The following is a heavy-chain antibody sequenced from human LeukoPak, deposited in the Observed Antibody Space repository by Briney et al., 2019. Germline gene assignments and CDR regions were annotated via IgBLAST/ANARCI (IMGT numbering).Heavy chain of an antibody. V-gene: IGHV4-59*01. CDR3: ARAPHKFDY. J-gene: IGHJ4*02. CDR2: ISYSGST. CDR1: GGSISSYY. Sequence: SETLSLTCTVSGGSISSYYWSWIRQPPGKGLEWIGYISYSGSTNYNPSLKSRVTISVDTSKHQFSLKLSAVTAADTAVYYCARAPHKFDYWGQASVITVSS.